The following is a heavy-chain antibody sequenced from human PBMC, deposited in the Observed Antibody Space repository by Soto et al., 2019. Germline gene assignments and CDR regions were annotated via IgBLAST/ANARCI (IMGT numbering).Heavy chain of an antibody. CDR3: TKDRSAGRGGDCHFDY. J-gene: IGHJ4*02. CDR2: ISPDGTED. CDR1: GFTFSSHG. D-gene: IGHD2-21*02. Sequence: QVQLVESGGGVVQPGRSLRLSCAASGFTFSSHGMHWVRQAPGKGLEWLSVISPDGTEDYYADSVRGRFTISRDNSKNTLYLQMNSLRPEDTAVYYCTKDRSAGRGGDCHFDYWGQGSLVSVSS. V-gene: IGHV3-30*18.